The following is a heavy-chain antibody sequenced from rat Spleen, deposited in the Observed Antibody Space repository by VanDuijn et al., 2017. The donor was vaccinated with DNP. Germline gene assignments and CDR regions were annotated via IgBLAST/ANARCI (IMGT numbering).Heavy chain of an antibody. D-gene: IGHD4-1*01. Sequence: EVQLVESGGGLVQPGRSLKLSCAASGFTFSDYYMAWVRQAPKKGLEWVASISYEGSSNYYGDSVKGRFTVSRDNAKSTLYLQMNSLRSEDTATYYCARGGGGSDYWGQGVMVTVSS. CDR2: ISYEGSSN. V-gene: IGHV5-22*01. CDR1: GFTFSDYY. J-gene: IGHJ2*01. CDR3: ARGGGGSDY.